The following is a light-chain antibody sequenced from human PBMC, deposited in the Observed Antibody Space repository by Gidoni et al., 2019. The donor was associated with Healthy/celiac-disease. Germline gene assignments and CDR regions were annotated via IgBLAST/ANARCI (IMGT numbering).Light chain of an antibody. CDR2: WAS. J-gene: IGKJ2*01. V-gene: IGKV4-1*01. CDR1: QSVLYSSNNQNY. CDR3: QQYYSTPRT. Sequence: DIVMTQSPDSLAVSLGERATINCKSSQSVLYSSNNQNYLAWYQQKPGQPPKLLIYWASTRESGVPDRFSGSGSGTDFTLTISSLQAEDVAVYYCQQYYSTPRTFXXXTKLEIK.